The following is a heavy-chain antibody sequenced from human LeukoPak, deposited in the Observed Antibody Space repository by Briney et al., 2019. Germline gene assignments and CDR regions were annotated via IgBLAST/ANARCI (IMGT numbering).Heavy chain of an antibody. V-gene: IGHV3-30*18. D-gene: IGHD4-17*01. CDR2: IAYDGSNK. CDR1: GFTFSSYG. Sequence: GGSLRLSCAASGFTFSSYGMHWVRQAPGKGLEWVAVIAYDGSNKYYADSVKGRFTISRDNSKNTLYLQMNGLRAEDTAVYYCAKDVSWRTTVTTGFEYWGRGTLVTVSS. CDR3: AKDVSWRTTVTTGFEY. J-gene: IGHJ4*02.